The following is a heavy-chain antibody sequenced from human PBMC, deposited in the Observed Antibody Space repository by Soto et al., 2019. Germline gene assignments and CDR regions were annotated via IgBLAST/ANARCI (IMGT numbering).Heavy chain of an antibody. J-gene: IGHJ4*02. D-gene: IGHD2-21*02. CDR2: IIPIFGTA. CDR3: ARDGVYRGVTYYFDY. CDR1: GGTFSSYA. Sequence: QVQLVQSGAEVQKPGSSVKVSCKASGGTFSSYAISWVRQAPGQGLEWMGGIIPIFGTANYAQKFQGRVTITADESTSTAYMELSSLRSEDTAVYYCARDGVYRGVTYYFDYWGQGTLVTVSS. V-gene: IGHV1-69*01.